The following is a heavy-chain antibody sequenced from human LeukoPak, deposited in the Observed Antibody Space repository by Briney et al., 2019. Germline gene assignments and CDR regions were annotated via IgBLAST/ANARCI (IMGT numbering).Heavy chain of an antibody. J-gene: IGHJ4*02. CDR1: GFTFSSYE. CDR3: ARVFYDYVWGSYRTIDY. V-gene: IGHV3-48*03. Sequence: GGSLRLSCAASGFTFSSYEMNWVRQAPGKGLEWVSYSSSSGSTIYYADSVKGRFTISRDNAKNSLYLQMNSLRAEDTAVYYCARVFYDYVWGSYRTIDYWGQGTLVTVSS. D-gene: IGHD3-16*02. CDR2: SSSSGSTI.